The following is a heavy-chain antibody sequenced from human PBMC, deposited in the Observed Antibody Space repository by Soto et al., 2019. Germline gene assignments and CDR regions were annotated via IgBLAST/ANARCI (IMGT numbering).Heavy chain of an antibody. D-gene: IGHD3-22*01. CDR1: GYTFTSYD. CDR2: MNPNSGNT. CDR3: AKDTYYHDRSGYYIFDY. V-gene: IGHV1-8*01. J-gene: IGHJ4*02. Sequence: ASVKVSCKASGYTFTSYDINWVRQATGQGLEWMGWMNPNSGNTGYAQKFQGRVTMTRNTSISTAYMELSSLRSGDTAVYYCAKDTYYHDRSGYYIFDYWGQGTPVTVSS.